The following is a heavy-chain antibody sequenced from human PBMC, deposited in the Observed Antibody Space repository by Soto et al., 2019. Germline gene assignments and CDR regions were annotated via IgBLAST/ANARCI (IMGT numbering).Heavy chain of an antibody. Sequence: QVQLVQSGAEVKKPGASVKVSCKASGYTFSTYGISWVRQAPGQGLEWMGWISDYNDNTKYAQNLQGRVTMTTDTFTSTAYMELRSLRSDDTAVYYCGREWCSGGSCYGVDYWGQGTLVTVSP. J-gene: IGHJ4*02. V-gene: IGHV1-18*01. D-gene: IGHD2-15*01. CDR1: GYTFSTYG. CDR3: GREWCSGGSCYGVDY. CDR2: ISDYNDNT.